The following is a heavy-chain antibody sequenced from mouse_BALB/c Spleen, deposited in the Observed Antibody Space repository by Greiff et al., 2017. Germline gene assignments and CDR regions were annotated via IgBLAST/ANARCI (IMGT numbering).Heavy chain of an antibody. CDR1: GYTFTSYW. CDR3: ARDYGSSRRFDY. D-gene: IGHD1-1*01. V-gene: IGHV1-7*01. CDR2: INPSTGYT. J-gene: IGHJ2*01. Sequence: VKLMESGAELAKPGASVKMSCKASGYTFTSYWMHWVKQRPGQGLEWIGYINPSTGYTEYNQKFKDKATLTADKSSSTAYMQLSSLTSEDSAVYYCARDYGSSRRFDYWGQGTTLTVSS.